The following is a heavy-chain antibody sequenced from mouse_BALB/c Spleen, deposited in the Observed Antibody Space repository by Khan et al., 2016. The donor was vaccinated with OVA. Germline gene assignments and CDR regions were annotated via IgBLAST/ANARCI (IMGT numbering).Heavy chain of an antibody. Sequence: QIQLVQSGPELKKPGETVKISCKASGYTFTDYSMHWVKQAPGKGLKWMGWINTETGEPTYADDFKGRFAFSLETSASTAYLQINNLKNEDTATYFCARGPYYYGSSSFAYWGQGTLVTVSA. CDR2: INTETGEP. D-gene: IGHD1-1*01. CDR1: GYTFTDYS. V-gene: IGHV9-2-1*01. J-gene: IGHJ3*01. CDR3: ARGPYYYGSSSFAY.